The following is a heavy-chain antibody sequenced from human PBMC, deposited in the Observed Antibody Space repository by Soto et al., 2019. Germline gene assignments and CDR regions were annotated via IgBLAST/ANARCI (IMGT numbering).Heavy chain of an antibody. D-gene: IGHD6-13*01. CDR1: GGTFSSYA. CDR3: ARDPYSSSWYPNKNWFDP. J-gene: IGHJ5*02. CDR2: IIPIFGTA. Sequence: GASVNVSCKASGGTFSSYAISWVRQAPGQGLEWMGGIIPIFGTANYAQKFQGRVTMTTDTSTSTAYMELRSLRSDDTAVYYCARDPYSSSWYPNKNWFDPWGQGTLVTVSS. V-gene: IGHV1-69*05.